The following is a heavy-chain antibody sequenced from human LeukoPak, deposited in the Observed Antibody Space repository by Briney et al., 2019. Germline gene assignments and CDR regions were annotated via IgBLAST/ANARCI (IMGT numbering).Heavy chain of an antibody. CDR3: ASGLYYDFWSAAY. CDR2: ISGSGGST. D-gene: IGHD3-3*01. Sequence: GGSLRLSFAASGFTFSSYAMSWVRQAPGKGLEWVSAISGSGGSTYYADSVKGRFTISRDNSKNTLYLQMNSLRAEDTAVYYCASGLYYDFWSAAYWGQGTLVTVSS. V-gene: IGHV3-23*01. CDR1: GFTFSSYA. J-gene: IGHJ4*02.